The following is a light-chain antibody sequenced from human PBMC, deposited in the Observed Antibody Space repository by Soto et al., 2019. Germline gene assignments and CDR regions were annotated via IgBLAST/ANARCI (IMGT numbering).Light chain of an antibody. Sequence: EIVLTKSPGTLSLSPGERATLSCRASKRISNNFFAWYQQKPGQAPRLLIYSASSRTTGIPDRVSGSGSGRDFTLTISRLESEDFAVYYCQQYDGSPRVTFGGGTKWEI. CDR2: SAS. CDR3: QQYDGSPRVT. V-gene: IGKV3-20*01. J-gene: IGKJ4*01. CDR1: KRISNNF.